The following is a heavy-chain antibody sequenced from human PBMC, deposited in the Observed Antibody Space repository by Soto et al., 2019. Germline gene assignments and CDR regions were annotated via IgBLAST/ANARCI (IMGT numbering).Heavy chain of an antibody. V-gene: IGHV3-30-3*01. CDR2: ISYDGSNK. Sequence: GGSLRLSCAASGLTFSSYAMHWVRQAPGKGLEWVAVISYDGSNKYYADSVKGRFTISRDNSKNTLYLQMNSLRAEDTAVYYCASLYDSSGYPNDYWGQGTLVTVSS. CDR1: GLTFSSYA. D-gene: IGHD3-22*01. CDR3: ASLYDSSGYPNDY. J-gene: IGHJ4*02.